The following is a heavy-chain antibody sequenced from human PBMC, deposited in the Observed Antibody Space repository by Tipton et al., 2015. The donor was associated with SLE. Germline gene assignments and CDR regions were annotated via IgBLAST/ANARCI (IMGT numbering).Heavy chain of an antibody. J-gene: IGHJ4*02. V-gene: IGHV4-34*01. CDR2: INHSGST. CDR1: GGSFSGYY. Sequence: TLSLTCAVYGGSFSGYYWSWIRQPPGKGLEWIGEINHSGSTNYNPSLKSRVTISVDTSKNQFSLKLSSVTAADAAVYYCARQGYSSSQRDYLGQGTLVTVSS. CDR3: ARQGYSSSQRDY. D-gene: IGHD6-13*01.